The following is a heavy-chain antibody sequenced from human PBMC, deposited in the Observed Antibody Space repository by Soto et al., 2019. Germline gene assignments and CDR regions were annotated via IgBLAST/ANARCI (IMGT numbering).Heavy chain of an antibody. J-gene: IGHJ4*02. CDR3: AHQYSGYDFSLPYFDY. Sequence: SGPTLVNPTQTLTLTCTFSGFSLSTSGVGVGWIRQPPGKALEWLALIYWDDDKRYSPSLKSRLTITKDTSKNQVVLTMTNMDPVDTATYYCAHQYSGYDFSLPYFDYWGQGTLVTVSS. V-gene: IGHV2-5*02. CDR2: IYWDDDK. D-gene: IGHD5-12*01. CDR1: GFSLSTSGVG.